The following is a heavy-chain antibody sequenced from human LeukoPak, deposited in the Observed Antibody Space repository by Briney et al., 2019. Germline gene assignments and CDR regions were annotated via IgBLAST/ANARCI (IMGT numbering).Heavy chain of an antibody. J-gene: IGHJ4*02. CDR3: ARVFLEGLRIAAAVRY. D-gene: IGHD6-13*01. Sequence: PGGSLRLSCAASGFTFSSYWMSWVRQAPGKGLEWVAVISYDGSNKYYADSVKGRFTISRDNSKNTLYLQMNSLRAEDTAVYYCARVFLEGLRIAAAVRYWGQGTLVTVSS. CDR1: GFTFSSYW. CDR2: ISYDGSNK. V-gene: IGHV3-30-3*01.